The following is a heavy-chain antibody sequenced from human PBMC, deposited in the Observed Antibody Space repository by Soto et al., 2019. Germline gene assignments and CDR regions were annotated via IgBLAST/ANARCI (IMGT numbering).Heavy chain of an antibody. V-gene: IGHV3-23*01. CDR3: AKEGYYDSSGYSRYYYGMDV. Sequence: GWSLRLSCASSVFTFSSYAMSWVRQAPGKGLEWVSAISGSGGSTYYADSVKGRFTISRDNSKNTLYLQMNSLRAEDTAVYYCAKEGYYDSSGYSRYYYGMDVWGQGTTVTVSS. D-gene: IGHD3-22*01. CDR1: VFTFSSYA. CDR2: ISGSGGST. J-gene: IGHJ6*02.